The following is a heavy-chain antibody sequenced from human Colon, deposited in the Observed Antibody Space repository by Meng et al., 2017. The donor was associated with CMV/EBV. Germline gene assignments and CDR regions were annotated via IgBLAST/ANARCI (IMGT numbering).Heavy chain of an antibody. CDR1: NYTFTNYG. V-gene: IGHV1-18*01. J-gene: IGHJ4*02. CDR2: ISAYNGET. Sequence: ASVKVSCKSSNYTFTNYGIAWVRQAPGQGLEWMGWISAYNGETKYEEKLQDRVTMTTDTSTSTAYMELRSLRSDDTAVYYCARDRAVVVPAALYYFDYWGQGTLVTVSS. CDR3: ARDRAVVVPAALYYFDY. D-gene: IGHD2-2*01.